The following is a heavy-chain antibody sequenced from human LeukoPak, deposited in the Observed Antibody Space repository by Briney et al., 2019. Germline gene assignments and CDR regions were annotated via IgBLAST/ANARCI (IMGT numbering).Heavy chain of an antibody. Sequence: GGSLRLSCAASGFTFSSYAMHWVRQAPGKGLEWVAVISYDGSNKYYADSVKGRFTISRDNAKNSLYLQMNSLRAEDTAVYYCATAVAGNNWFDPWGQGTLVTVSS. CDR2: ISYDGSNK. CDR3: ATAVAGNNWFDP. V-gene: IGHV3-30-3*01. CDR1: GFTFSSYA. D-gene: IGHD6-19*01. J-gene: IGHJ5*02.